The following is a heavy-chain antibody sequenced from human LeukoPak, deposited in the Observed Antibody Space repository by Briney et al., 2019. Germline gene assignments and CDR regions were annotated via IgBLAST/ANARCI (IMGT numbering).Heavy chain of an antibody. CDR2: IIPIFRTS. D-gene: IGHD2-15*01. J-gene: IGHJ6*03. Sequence: IIPIFRTSNYAQNFQGRVTITAEESKRTAYMEQSSLRSDDTAVYYCARAEGVVVAAHIDVWGKGTTVTVSS. V-gene: IGHV1-69*01. CDR3: ARAEGVVVAAHIDV.